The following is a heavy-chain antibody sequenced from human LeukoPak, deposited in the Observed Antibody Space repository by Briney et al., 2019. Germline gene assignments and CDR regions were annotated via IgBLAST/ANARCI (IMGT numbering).Heavy chain of an antibody. Sequence: GASVKVSCKASGYTFTSYYMHWVRQAPGQGLEWMGIINPSGGSTSYAQKFQGRVTMTRDTSTSTVYMELSSLRSEDTAVYYCAKETTIAALLGYFDYWGQGTLVTVSS. CDR3: AKETTIAALLGYFDY. V-gene: IGHV1-46*01. CDR1: GYTFTSYY. CDR2: INPSGGST. D-gene: IGHD6-6*01. J-gene: IGHJ4*02.